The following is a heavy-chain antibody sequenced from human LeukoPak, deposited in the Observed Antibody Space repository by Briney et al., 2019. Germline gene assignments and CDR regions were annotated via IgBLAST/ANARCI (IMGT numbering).Heavy chain of an antibody. J-gene: IGHJ4*02. D-gene: IGHD3-22*01. CDR1: GGSISSYY. CDR2: IYHSGST. V-gene: IGHV4-38-2*02. Sequence: SETLSLTCTVSGGSISSYYWSWIRQPPGKGLEWIGSIYHSGSTYYNPSLKSRVTISVDASKNQFSLKLSSVTAADTAVYYCARVNYYDSSGYLDYWGQGTLVTVFS. CDR3: ARVNYYDSSGYLDY.